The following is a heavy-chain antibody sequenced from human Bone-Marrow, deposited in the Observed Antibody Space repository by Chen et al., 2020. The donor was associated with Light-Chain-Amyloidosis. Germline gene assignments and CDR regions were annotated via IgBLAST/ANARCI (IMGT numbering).Heavy chain of an antibody. V-gene: IGHV3-23*01. CDR2: ISDRGSNT. D-gene: IGHD1-1*01. CDR1: GFTFSSQP. CDR3: AKWDWNTNYFDD. J-gene: IGHJ4*02. Sequence: EVQLLESGGGLVQPGGSLRLSCAASGFTFSSQPMSWVCQAPGKGLEWVSGISDRGSNTYYADSMEGRFTVSRDNSKNTLHLQMNSLGAEDTAVYYCAKWDWNTNYFDDWGQGTLVTVSS.